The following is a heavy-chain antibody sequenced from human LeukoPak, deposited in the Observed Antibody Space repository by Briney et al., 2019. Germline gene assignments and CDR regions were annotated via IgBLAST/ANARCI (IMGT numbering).Heavy chain of an antibody. Sequence: GGSLRLSCAASGFTFSSYAMSWVRQAPGEGLECVSAISGSGGSTYYADSVKGRFTISRDNSKNTLYLQMNSLRAEDTAVYYCAKDPYDYYDSSGYYYEPYFDYWGQGTLVTVSS. D-gene: IGHD3-22*01. J-gene: IGHJ4*02. CDR3: AKDPYDYYDSSGYYYEPYFDY. CDR2: ISGSGGST. CDR1: GFTFSSYA. V-gene: IGHV3-23*01.